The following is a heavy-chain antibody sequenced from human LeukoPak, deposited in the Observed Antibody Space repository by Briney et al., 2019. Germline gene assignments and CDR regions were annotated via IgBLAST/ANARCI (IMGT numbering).Heavy chain of an antibody. CDR3: SRARLEGYNSCLDY. Sequence: PSETLSLTCTVSGYSISSGYYWGWIRPPPGKGLEWIGNIYHSESTYYNPSLRSRVTISVDTSKNQFSLKLSSVTAADTAVYYCSRARLEGYNSCLDYWGQGTLVTVSS. CDR1: GYSISSGYY. V-gene: IGHV4-38-2*02. D-gene: IGHD5-24*01. CDR2: IYHSEST. J-gene: IGHJ4*02.